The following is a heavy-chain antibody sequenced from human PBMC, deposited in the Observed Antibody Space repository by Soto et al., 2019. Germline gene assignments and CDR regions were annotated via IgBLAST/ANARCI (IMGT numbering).Heavy chain of an antibody. CDR1: GGSFTSNNW. D-gene: IGHD1-7*01. V-gene: IGHV4-4*02. J-gene: IGHJ4*02. CDR2: IYRTGST. CDR3: ASRDPGTSVDY. Sequence: LSLTCAVSGGSFTSNNWWTWVRQPPGQGLEWIGEIYRTGSTSYNPSLKSRVTISLDKSENQFSLKVTSLTAADTAVYYCASRDPGTSVDYWGQGTLVTVSS.